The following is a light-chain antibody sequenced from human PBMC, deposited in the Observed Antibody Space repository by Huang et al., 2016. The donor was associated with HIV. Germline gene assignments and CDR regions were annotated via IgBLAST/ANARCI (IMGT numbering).Light chain of an antibody. CDR2: WAT. V-gene: IGKV4-1*01. CDR1: QTVLYSLNKKNY. J-gene: IGKJ1*01. Sequence: DIVMTQSPDSLAVSPGERATINCKSSQTVLYSLNKKNYLAWFQQKPGRPPRLLIYWATTREAGVPDRFSGSGSGTDFTLTINNLQAEDVAVYFCLQYYSVPQTFGHGTKVEIK. CDR3: LQYYSVPQT.